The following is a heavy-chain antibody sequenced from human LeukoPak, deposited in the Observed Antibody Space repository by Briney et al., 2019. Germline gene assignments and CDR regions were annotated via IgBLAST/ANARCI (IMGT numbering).Heavy chain of an antibody. Sequence: ASVKVSCKASGYTFTAYYMHWVRQAPGQGLEWMGWINPNTGDTNSAGRSQGRVTMTRDSSISTAYLELSRLTSDDTAVYYCARDMWQQFDWFDPWGQGTLVTVSS. V-gene: IGHV1-2*02. J-gene: IGHJ5*02. CDR2: INPNTGDT. CDR1: GYTFTAYY. D-gene: IGHD6-13*01. CDR3: ARDMWQQFDWFDP.